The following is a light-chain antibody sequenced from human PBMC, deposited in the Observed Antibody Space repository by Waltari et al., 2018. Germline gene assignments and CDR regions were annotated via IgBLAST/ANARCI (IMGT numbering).Light chain of an antibody. Sequence: DIQITQSPSSLSASVGDRVTITCRASQSISSYLNWYQQKPGKAPKLLIYAASSLQSGVPSRFSGSGSGTDFTLTISSLQPEDVATYYFQQSYSTPPWTFGQGTKVEIK. CDR2: AAS. CDR3: QQSYSTPPWT. CDR1: QSISSY. V-gene: IGKV1-39*01. J-gene: IGKJ1*01.